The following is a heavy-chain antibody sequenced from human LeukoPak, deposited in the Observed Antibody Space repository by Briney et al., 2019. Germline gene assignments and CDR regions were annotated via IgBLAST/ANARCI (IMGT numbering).Heavy chain of an antibody. CDR1: GGSITTSDYY. CDR3: AKNLRGSPGAFDL. J-gene: IGHJ3*01. D-gene: IGHD5-12*01. Sequence: ASETLSLTCSVSGGSITTSDYYWGWIRQPPGKGLEWIGSIYYSGTTFYNPSLKSRVTMSLDTSKNQFSLKVTSVTAADTAVYYCAKNLRGSPGAFDLWGQGTMVTFSS. CDR2: IYYSGTT. V-gene: IGHV4-39*01.